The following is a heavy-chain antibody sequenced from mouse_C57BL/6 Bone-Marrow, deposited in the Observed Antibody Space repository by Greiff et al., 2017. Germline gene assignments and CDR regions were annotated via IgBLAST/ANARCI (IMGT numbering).Heavy chain of an antibody. CDR2: IDPSDSYT. D-gene: IGHD1-1*01. CDR1: GYTFTSYW. CDR3: RRTGWFAY. V-gene: IGHV1-69*01. J-gene: IGHJ3*01. Sequence: QVQLQQPGAELVMPGASVKLSCKASGYTFTSYWMHWVKQRPGQGLEWIGEIDPSDSYTNYNQKFKGKSTLTVDKSSSTAYMQLSSLTSEDSAVYYCRRTGWFAYWGQRTLVTVSA.